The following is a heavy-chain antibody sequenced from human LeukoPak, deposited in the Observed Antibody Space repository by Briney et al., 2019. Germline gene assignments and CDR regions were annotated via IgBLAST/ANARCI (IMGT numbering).Heavy chain of an antibody. CDR3: ARYSSGWCFDY. CDR2: INAGNGNT. D-gene: IGHD6-19*01. V-gene: IGHV1-3*01. J-gene: IGHJ4*02. Sequence: ASVKVSCKASGYTFTSYAMHWVRQAPGQRLEWVGWINAGNGNTKYSQKFQGRVTITRDTSASTAYMELSSLRSEDTAVYYCARYSSGWCFDYWGQGTLVTVSS. CDR1: GYTFTSYA.